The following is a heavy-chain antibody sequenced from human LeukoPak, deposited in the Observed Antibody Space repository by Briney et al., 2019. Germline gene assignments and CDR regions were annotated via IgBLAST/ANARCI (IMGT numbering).Heavy chain of an antibody. V-gene: IGHV4-39*07. CDR2: IYYSGST. J-gene: IGHJ4*02. CDR3: ARGPRGSSGWYVRDYYFDY. CDR1: GGSISSSSYY. D-gene: IGHD6-19*01. Sequence: PSETLSLTCTVSGGSISSSSYYWGWIRQPPGKGLEWIGSIYYSGSTYYNPSLKSRFTISVDTSKNQFSLKLSSVTAADTAVYYCARGPRGSSGWYVRDYYFDYWGQGTLVTVSS.